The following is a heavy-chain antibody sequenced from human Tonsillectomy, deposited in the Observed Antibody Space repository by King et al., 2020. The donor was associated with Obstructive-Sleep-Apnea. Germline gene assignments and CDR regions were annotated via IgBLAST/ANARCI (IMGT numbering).Heavy chain of an antibody. CDR1: GFTFSSYG. V-gene: IGHV3-30*03. J-gene: IGHJ4*02. CDR3: ARDEDDDYYDNRGLDY. Sequence: VQLVESGGGVVQPGRSLRLSCAASGFTFSSYGMHWVRQAPGKGLEWVALISYDGSNKYYADSVKGRFTISRDNSKNTLYLQVNSLRAEDTAVFYCARDEDDDYYDNRGLDYWGQGTLVTVSS. CDR2: ISYDGSNK. D-gene: IGHD3-22*01.